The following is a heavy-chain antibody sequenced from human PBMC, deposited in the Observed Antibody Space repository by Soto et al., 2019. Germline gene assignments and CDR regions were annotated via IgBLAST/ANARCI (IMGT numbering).Heavy chain of an antibody. Sequence: GGSLRLSCAASGFTFSSYSMNWVRQAPGKGLEWVSYISSSASSIYYAASLKGRFTISRDNARDSLYLQMNSLKDEDTAVYYCVRDGCTGGVCFLRYWGQGTLVTVSS. J-gene: IGHJ4*02. CDR1: GFTFSSYS. V-gene: IGHV3-48*02. D-gene: IGHD2-8*02. CDR3: VRDGCTGGVCFLRY. CDR2: ISSSASSI.